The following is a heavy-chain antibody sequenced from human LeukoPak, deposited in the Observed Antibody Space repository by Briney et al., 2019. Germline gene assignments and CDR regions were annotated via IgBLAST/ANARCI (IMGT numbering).Heavy chain of an antibody. J-gene: IGHJ5*02. Sequence: SETLSLTCTVSGGSISIYYWSWIRQPAGKGLEWIGRIYNSGSTNYNPSLKSRVTMSVDTSKNQFSLKMSSVTAADTAVYYCARTPSFCSSTSCYPTWFDPWGQGTLVTVSS. CDR2: IYNSGST. CDR1: GGSISIYY. CDR3: ARTPSFCSSTSCYPTWFDP. D-gene: IGHD2-2*01. V-gene: IGHV4-4*07.